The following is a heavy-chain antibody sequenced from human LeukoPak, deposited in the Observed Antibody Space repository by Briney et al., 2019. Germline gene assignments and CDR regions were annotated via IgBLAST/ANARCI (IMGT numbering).Heavy chain of an antibody. V-gene: IGHV4-39*07. CDR2: IYYSGST. Sequence: SETRSLTCTVSGGSISSSSYYWGWIRQPPGKGLEWIGSIYYSGSTYYNPSLKSRVTISVDTSKNQFSLKLSSVTAADTAVYYCARDPGTTIFGVVTPAYFDYWGQGTLVTVSS. CDR1: GGSISSSSYY. J-gene: IGHJ4*02. CDR3: ARDPGTTIFGVVTPAYFDY. D-gene: IGHD3-3*01.